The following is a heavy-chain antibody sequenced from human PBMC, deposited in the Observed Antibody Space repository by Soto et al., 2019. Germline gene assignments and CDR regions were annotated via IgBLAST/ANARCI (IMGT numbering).Heavy chain of an antibody. J-gene: IGHJ3*02. CDR2: INHSGST. Sequence: SETLSLTCAVYGGSFSGYYWSWIRQPPGKGLEWIGEINHSGSTNYNPSLKSRVTISVDTSKNQFSLKLSSVTAADTAVYYCAGTLDLWFGEQGAFDIWGQGTMVTVSS. CDR3: AGTLDLWFGEQGAFDI. D-gene: IGHD3-10*01. CDR1: GGSFSGYY. V-gene: IGHV4-34*01.